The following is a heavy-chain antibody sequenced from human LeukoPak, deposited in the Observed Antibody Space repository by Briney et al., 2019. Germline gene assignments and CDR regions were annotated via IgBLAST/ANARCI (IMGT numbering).Heavy chain of an antibody. J-gene: IGHJ4*02. V-gene: IGHV1-2*02. Sequence: ASVKVSCKASGYTFTGYYMHWVRQAPGQGLEWMGWINPNSGGTNYAQKFQGRVTMTRDTSISTAYMELSRLRSDDTAVYYCARKSDGGNGPDYWGQGTLVTVSS. CDR3: ARKSDGGNGPDY. CDR2: INPNSGGT. D-gene: IGHD1-1*01. CDR1: GYTFTGYY.